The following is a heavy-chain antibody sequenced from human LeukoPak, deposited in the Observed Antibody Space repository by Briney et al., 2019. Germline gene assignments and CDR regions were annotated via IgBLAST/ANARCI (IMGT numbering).Heavy chain of an antibody. Sequence: ASVKVSCKASGYTFTSYGISWVRQAPGQGLEWMGWINPRSDGPTYAQKFQGRITMTRDTSISTAYMELSSLTSDDTAVYYCARKKLEVVATYDYWGQGTLVTVSS. CDR1: GYTFTSYG. CDR2: INPRSDGP. CDR3: ARKKLEVVATYDY. D-gene: IGHD2-15*01. V-gene: IGHV1-2*02. J-gene: IGHJ4*02.